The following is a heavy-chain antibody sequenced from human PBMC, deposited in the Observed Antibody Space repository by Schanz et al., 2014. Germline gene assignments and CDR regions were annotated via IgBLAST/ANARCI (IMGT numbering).Heavy chain of an antibody. CDR3: AKHVRSLTGNDY. CDR1: GFTFSSYG. D-gene: IGHD3-9*01. J-gene: IGHJ4*02. CDR2: IWYDGSNK. Sequence: VQLLESGGTVVQPGGSLRLSCAASGFTFSSYGMHWVRQAPGKGLEWVAIIWYDGSNKYYADSVKGRFTISRDNAKNSLFLQMNSLSAEDTAVYYCAKHVRSLTGNDYWGQGTLVTVSS. V-gene: IGHV3-33*03.